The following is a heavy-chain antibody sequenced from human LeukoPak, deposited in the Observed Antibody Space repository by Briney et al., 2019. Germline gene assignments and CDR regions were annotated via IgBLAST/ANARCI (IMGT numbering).Heavy chain of an antibody. CDR2: ISSSSSYI. J-gene: IGHJ4*02. D-gene: IGHD6-13*01. V-gene: IGHV3-21*01. Sequence: GGSLRLFCAASGFTFSSYSMNWVRQAPGKGLEWVSSISSSSSYIYYADSVKGRFTISRDNAKNSLYLQMNSLRAEDTAVYYCARDLRTRSSSSSWYGPDYWGQGTLVTVSS. CDR3: ARDLRTRSSSSSWYGPDY. CDR1: GFTFSSYS.